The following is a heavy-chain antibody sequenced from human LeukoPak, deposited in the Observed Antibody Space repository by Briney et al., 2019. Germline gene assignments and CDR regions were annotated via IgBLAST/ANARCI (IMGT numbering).Heavy chain of an antibody. CDR3: ERHGGSGSFDY. V-gene: IGHV4-59*08. CDR1: GGSISSYY. D-gene: IGHD3-3*01. CDR2: NYYSGTT. Sequence: SETLSLTCTVSGGSISSYYWSWIRQPAGEGLEWIGYNYYSGTTHLRRSLKSRVTISVDTSKNQFSLRLRFVTAANTAVYYCERHGGSGSFDYGGQGTLVTVSS. J-gene: IGHJ4*02.